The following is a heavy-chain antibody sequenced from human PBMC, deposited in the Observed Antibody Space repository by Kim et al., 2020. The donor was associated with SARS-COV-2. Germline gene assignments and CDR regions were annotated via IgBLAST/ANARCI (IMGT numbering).Heavy chain of an antibody. CDR2: ISSSSSYT. Sequence: GGSLRLSCAASGFTFSDYYMSWIRQAPGKGLEWVSYISSSSSYTNYADSVKGRFTISRDNAKNSLYLQMNSLRAEDTAVYYCASPIPLKALPGAFDIWGQGTMVTVSS. V-gene: IGHV3-11*03. CDR3: ASPIPLKALPGAFDI. CDR1: GFTFSDYY. J-gene: IGHJ3*02. D-gene: IGHD3-16*02.